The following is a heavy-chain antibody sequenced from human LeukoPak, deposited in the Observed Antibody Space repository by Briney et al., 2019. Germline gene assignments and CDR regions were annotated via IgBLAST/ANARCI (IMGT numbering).Heavy chain of an antibody. D-gene: IGHD5-18*01. J-gene: IGHJ4*02. V-gene: IGHV4-30-4*01. CDR2: IYYSGST. Sequence: SQTLSLTCTVSGGSISSGDYYWSWIRQPPGKGLEWIGYIYYSGSTYYNPSLKSRVTISVDTSKNQFSLKLSSVTAADMAVYYCARAPYVDTAMVDYWGQGTLVTVSS. CDR1: GGSISSGDYY. CDR3: ARAPYVDTAMVDY.